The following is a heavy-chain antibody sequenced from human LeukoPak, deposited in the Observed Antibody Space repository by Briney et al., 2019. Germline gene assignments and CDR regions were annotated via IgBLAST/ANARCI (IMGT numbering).Heavy chain of an antibody. V-gene: IGHV1-46*01. D-gene: IGHD7-27*01. J-gene: IGHJ3*02. CDR1: GYTFTSYY. CDR3: ASTSINWGSRVTHAFDI. Sequence: ASVKVSCKASGYTFTSYYMHWVRQAPGQGLEWMGITNPSGGSTSYAQKFQGRVTMTRDTSTSTVYMELSSLRSEDTAVYYCASTSINWGSRVTHAFDIWGQGTMVTVSS. CDR2: TNPSGGST.